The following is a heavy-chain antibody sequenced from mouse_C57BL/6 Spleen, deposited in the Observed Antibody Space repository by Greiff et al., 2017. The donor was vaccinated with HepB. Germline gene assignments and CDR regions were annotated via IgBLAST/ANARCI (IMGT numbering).Heavy chain of an antibody. J-gene: IGHJ1*03. V-gene: IGHV1-76*01. Sequence: QVQLKESGAELVRPGASVKLSCKASGYTFTDYYINWVKQRPGQGLEWIARIYPGSGNTYYNEKFKGKATLTAEKSSSTAYMQLSSLTSEDSAVYFCARAPTPWYFDVWGTGTTVTVSS. CDR2: IYPGSGNT. CDR3: ARAPTPWYFDV. D-gene: IGHD2-10*01. CDR1: GYTFTDYY.